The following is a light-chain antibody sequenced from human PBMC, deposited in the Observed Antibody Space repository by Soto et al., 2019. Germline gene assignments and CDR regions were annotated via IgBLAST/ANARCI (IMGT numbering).Light chain of an antibody. J-gene: IGKJ2*01. CDR2: GAS. CDR3: HHYGSSPPYT. CDR1: QSFSRTY. Sequence: EIVLTQSPGTLSLSPGEGATLSCRASQSFSRTYLAWYQQKPGQAPRLLIYGASNRATGIQDRFSGSGSGTDFTLTISRLEPEDFAVYYCHHYGSSPPYTFGQGTKLEIK. V-gene: IGKV3-20*01.